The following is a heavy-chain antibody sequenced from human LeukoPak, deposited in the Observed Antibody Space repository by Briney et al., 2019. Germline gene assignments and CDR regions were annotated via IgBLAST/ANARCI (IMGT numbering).Heavy chain of an antibody. CDR2: IRSKAYGGTT. Sequence: GGSLRLSCTASGFTFGDYAMSWVRQAPGKGLEWVGFIRSKAYGGTTEYAASVKGRFTISRDDSKSIAYLQMNSLKTEDTAVYYCTRVVMNSGYDLGWYFDLWGRGTLVTVSS. CDR1: GFTFGDYA. J-gene: IGHJ2*01. D-gene: IGHD5-12*01. CDR3: TRVVMNSGYDLGWYFDL. V-gene: IGHV3-49*04.